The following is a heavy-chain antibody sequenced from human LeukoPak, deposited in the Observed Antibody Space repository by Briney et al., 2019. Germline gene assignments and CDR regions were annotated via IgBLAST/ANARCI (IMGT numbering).Heavy chain of an antibody. CDR2: IRYDGSDK. CDR3: SGSYSY. V-gene: IGHV3-30*02. D-gene: IGHD1-26*01. CDR1: GFTFGNYG. Sequence: GGSLRLSCAASGFTFGNYGMHWVRQAPGEGLEWVAFIRYDGSDKYYADSVKGRFTISRDNSKNTLYLQMNSLRPEDTAVYFCSGSYSYWGQGTLVTVSS. J-gene: IGHJ4*02.